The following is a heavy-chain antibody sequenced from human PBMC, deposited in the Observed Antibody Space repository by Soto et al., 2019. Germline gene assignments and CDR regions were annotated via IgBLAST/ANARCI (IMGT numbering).Heavy chain of an antibody. CDR1: GYTFTGYY. D-gene: IGHD4-17*01. CDR3: ARGTPYGDSDYYYYGMDV. J-gene: IGHJ6*02. CDR2: INPNSGGT. Sequence: ASVKVSCKASGYTFTGYYMHWVRQAPGQGLEWMGWINPNSGGTNYAQKFQGWVTMTRDTSISTACMELSRLRSDDTAVYYCARGTPYGDSDYYYYGMDVWGQGTTVTVSS. V-gene: IGHV1-2*04.